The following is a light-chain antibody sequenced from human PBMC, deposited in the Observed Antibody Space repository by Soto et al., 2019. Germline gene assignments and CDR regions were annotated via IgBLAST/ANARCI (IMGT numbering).Light chain of an antibody. CDR3: MQGTREPEKYT. V-gene: IGKV2-30*01. Sequence: DVVMTQSPLSLPVTLGQPASISCRSSQSLVNCFQQRPGQSPRRLIYKVSNRDSGVPDRFSGSGSGTDFTLKISRVEAEDVGVYYCMQGTREPEKYTFGQGTKLEIK. CDR1: QSLV. CDR2: KVS. J-gene: IGKJ2*01.